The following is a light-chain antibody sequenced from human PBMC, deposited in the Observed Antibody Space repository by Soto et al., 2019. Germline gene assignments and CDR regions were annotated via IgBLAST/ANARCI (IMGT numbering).Light chain of an antibody. J-gene: IGLJ3*02. CDR3: CSYAGNSLWV. CDR1: SSNVVGYNF. CDR2: DVS. Sequence: QSALTQPRSVSGSPGQSVTISCTGPSSNVVGYNFVSWYQQHPGKAPKLIIYDVSKWPSGVPDRFSGSKSGNTASLTISGLQAEDEADYYCCSYAGNSLWVFGGGTKLTVL. V-gene: IGLV2-11*01.